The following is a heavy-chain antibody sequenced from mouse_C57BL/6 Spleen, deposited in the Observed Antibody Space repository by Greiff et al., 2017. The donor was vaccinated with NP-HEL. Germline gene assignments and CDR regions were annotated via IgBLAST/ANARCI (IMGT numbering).Heavy chain of an antibody. J-gene: IGHJ4*01. CDR2: IDPNRGGT. CDR1: GYTFTSYW. CDR3: ARSYYSNYAAMDY. D-gene: IGHD2-5*01. V-gene: IGHV1-72*01. Sequence: VQLQQSGAELVKPGASVKLSCKAPGYTFTSYWMHWVKQRPGRGLEWIGRIDPNRGGTKYNEKFKSKATLTVDKPSSTAYMQLSSLTSEDSAVYYCARSYYSNYAAMDYWGQGTSVTVSS.